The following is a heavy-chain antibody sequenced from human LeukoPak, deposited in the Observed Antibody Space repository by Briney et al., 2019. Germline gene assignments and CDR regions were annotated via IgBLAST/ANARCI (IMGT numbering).Heavy chain of an antibody. J-gene: IGHJ6*03. V-gene: IGHV3-21*01. Sequence: PGGSLRLSCAASGFTFSTYNMNWVRQAPGKGLEWVSSISSSSSYIYYADSVKGRFTISRDNAKNSLWLQMNNLRAEDTAVYYCARDTMTPYFMDVWGKGTTVTISS. CDR3: ARDTMTPYFMDV. CDR1: GFTFSTYN. CDR2: ISSSSSYI. D-gene: IGHD2-2*01.